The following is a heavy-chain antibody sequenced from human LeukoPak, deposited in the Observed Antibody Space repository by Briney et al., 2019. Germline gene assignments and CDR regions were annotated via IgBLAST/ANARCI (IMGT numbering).Heavy chain of an antibody. V-gene: IGHV4-61*02. Sequence: SETLSLTCTVSGGSISSGSYYWSWIRQPAGKGLEWIGRIYTSGSTNYNPSLKSRVTISVDTSKNQFSLKLSSVTAADTVVYYCARDWTTPNPYYYYMDVWGKGTTVTVSS. CDR1: GGSISSGSYY. D-gene: IGHD2-15*01. CDR2: IYTSGST. J-gene: IGHJ6*03. CDR3: ARDWTTPNPYYYYMDV.